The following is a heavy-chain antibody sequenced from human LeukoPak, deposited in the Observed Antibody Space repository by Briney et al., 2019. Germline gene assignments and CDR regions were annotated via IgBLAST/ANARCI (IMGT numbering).Heavy chain of an antibody. D-gene: IGHD3-16*01. CDR1: GFTFSGSA. J-gene: IGHJ3*01. CDR3: AKVSLLMTNDAFDV. CDR2: TRYDGSKK. V-gene: IGHV3-30*02. Sequence: GGSLRLSCAASGFTFSGSAMHWVRQAPGKGPEWVAFTRYDGSKKDYADSVKGRFTISRDNSKNMLYLQMNSLRTEDTAVYYCAKVSLLMTNDAFDVWGQGTMVIVSS.